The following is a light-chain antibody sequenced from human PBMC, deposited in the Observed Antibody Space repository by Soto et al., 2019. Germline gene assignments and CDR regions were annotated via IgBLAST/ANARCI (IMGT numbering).Light chain of an antibody. Sequence: EIVMTQSPATLSVSPGERATLSCRASQSVSSNLAWYQQKPGQAPRLLIYGASTRAPGIPARFSGSGSGTEFTLTISSLQSEDFAVYYCQQYNNWPLADTFGQGTKLEIK. CDR1: QSVSSN. CDR2: GAS. V-gene: IGKV3-15*01. CDR3: QQYNNWPLADT. J-gene: IGKJ2*01.